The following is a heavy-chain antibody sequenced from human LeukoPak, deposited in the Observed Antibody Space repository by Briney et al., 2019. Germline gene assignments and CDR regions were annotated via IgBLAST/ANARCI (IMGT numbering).Heavy chain of an antibody. CDR3: ARAYYYDSSGQPTGFDY. CDR2: INPNSGGT. Sequence: ASVKVSCKASGGTCSSYAISWVRQAPGQGLAWMGWINPNSGGTNYAQKFQGRVTMTRDTSISTAYMELSRLRSDDTAVYYCARAYYYDSSGQPTGFDYWGQGTLVTVSS. J-gene: IGHJ4*02. V-gene: IGHV1-2*02. CDR1: GGTCSSYA. D-gene: IGHD3-22*01.